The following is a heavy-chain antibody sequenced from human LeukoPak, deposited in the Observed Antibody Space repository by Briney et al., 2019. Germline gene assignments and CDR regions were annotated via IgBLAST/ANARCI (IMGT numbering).Heavy chain of an antibody. Sequence: GGSLRLSCAGSGFPFTSYSMSWVRQAPGKGLEWVSAISGSGGSTYYADSVKGRFTISRDNSKNTLYLQMNSLRAEDTAVYYCAKDPLVPTTVTTDYYYYMDVWGKGTTVTISS. D-gene: IGHD4-17*01. CDR1: GFPFTSYS. CDR2: ISGSGGST. V-gene: IGHV3-23*01. CDR3: AKDPLVPTTVTTDYYYYMDV. J-gene: IGHJ6*03.